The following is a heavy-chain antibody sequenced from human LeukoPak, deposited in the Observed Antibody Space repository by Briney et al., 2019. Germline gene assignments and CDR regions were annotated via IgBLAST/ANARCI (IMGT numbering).Heavy chain of an antibody. J-gene: IGHJ4*02. V-gene: IGHV3-30*04. CDR3: ARELNKISSGRFEDY. Sequence: PGGSLRLSCAASGFTFSPYAMHWVRQALGKGLEWVAVISYDGRNKYYADSVKGRFTISRDNSKNTLYLQMNSLRAEDTAVYYCARELNKISSGRFEDYWGQGTLVTVSS. CDR2: ISYDGRNK. D-gene: IGHD6-19*01. CDR1: GFTFSPYA.